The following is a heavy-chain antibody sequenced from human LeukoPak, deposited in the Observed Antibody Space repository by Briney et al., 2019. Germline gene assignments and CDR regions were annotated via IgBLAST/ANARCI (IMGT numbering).Heavy chain of an antibody. J-gene: IGHJ5*02. CDR2: INPNSGGT. CDR3: ARDTQLLYLSGWFDP. CDR1: GYTFTGYY. V-gene: IGHV1-2*02. Sequence: ASVKVSCKASGYTFTGYYMHWVRQAPGQGLEWMGWINPNSGGTNYAQKFQGRVTMTRDTSISTAYMELSRLRSDDTAVYYCARDTQLLYLSGWFDPWGQGTLVTVSS. D-gene: IGHD2-2*02.